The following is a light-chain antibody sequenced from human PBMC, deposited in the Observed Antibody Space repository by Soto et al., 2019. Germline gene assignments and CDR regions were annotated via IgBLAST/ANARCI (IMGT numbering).Light chain of an antibody. J-gene: IGKJ5*01. CDR3: QQYNDWPRT. Sequence: DIVLTQSPATLSLSPGERATLSCRASQSVSSYLACYQQKPGQAPRLLIYDASNRATGIPARFSGSGSGTDFTLTISSLEPEDFAVYFCQQYNDWPRTFGQGTRLEIK. CDR1: QSVSSY. V-gene: IGKV3-11*01. CDR2: DAS.